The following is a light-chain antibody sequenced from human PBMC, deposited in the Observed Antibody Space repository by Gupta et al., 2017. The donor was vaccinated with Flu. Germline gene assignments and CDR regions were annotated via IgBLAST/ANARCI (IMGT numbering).Light chain of an antibody. CDR3: KKNKYYSQT. Sequence: DVQMTQSPSNLSASVGDRVIITCRASQPISTWLACYQQKAGEAPKLLVYKASSLQNGVPSRFSGSGSGKDFTLAISSLQPDDSATYYCKKNKYYSQTFGQGTQVEI. CDR1: QPISTW. V-gene: IGKV1-5*03. CDR2: KAS. J-gene: IGKJ1*01.